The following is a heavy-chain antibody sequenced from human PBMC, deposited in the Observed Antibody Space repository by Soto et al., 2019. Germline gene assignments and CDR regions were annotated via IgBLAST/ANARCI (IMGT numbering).Heavy chain of an antibody. J-gene: IGHJ4*02. CDR3: ARDDSGFSGSHYIDYFNY. CDR1: GFTYSTYT. V-gene: IGHV3-30-3*01. D-gene: IGHD1-26*01. Sequence: PXGSLRLSCAASGFTYSTYTMHWVRQAPGKGLEWVAVISYDGNNKFYADSVKGRFTISRDSTKQTLYLQMNSLRPDDTAMYYCARDDSGFSGSHYIDYFNYWGQGALVTVSS. CDR2: ISYDGNNK.